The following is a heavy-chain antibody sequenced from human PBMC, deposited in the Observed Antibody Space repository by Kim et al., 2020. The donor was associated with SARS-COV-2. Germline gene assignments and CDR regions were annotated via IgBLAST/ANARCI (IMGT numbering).Heavy chain of an antibody. CDR2: IYYSGST. CDR1: GDSISRYY. Sequence: SETLSLTCTVSGDSISRYYWSWIRQPPGKGLEWIGYIYYSGSTNYNPSLKSRVTISVDTSKNQFSLKLSSVTAADTAVYYCARAYDSSYFDYWGQGTLVT. V-gene: IGHV4-59*08. CDR3: ARAYDSSYFDY. J-gene: IGHJ4*02. D-gene: IGHD3-22*01.